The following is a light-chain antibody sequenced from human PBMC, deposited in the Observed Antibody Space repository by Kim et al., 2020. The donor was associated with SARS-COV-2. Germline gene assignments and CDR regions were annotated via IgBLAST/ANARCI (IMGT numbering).Light chain of an antibody. Sequence: PGQTARITCSGDALPKQYAYWYHQKPGQAPVLVIYKDVERPSGIPERFSGSISGTTFTLTISGVLAEDEADYYCQSAGNSGYHVVFGGGTQLTVL. CDR3: QSAGNSGYHVV. CDR1: ALPKQY. CDR2: KDV. J-gene: IGLJ2*01. V-gene: IGLV3-25*03.